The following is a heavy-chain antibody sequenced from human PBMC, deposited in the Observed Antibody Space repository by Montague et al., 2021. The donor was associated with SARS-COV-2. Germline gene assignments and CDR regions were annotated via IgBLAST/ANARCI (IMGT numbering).Heavy chain of an antibody. D-gene: IGHD4-11*01. CDR1: GDSITSGGYF. Sequence: TLSLTCTVSGDSITSGGYFWNWIRQHPGKGLEYIGAISHSGSTYYKPSLTSRVSISMDTSKNAFSLSLHSVTAADTAVCFCAASGRRGYSNPFHHCGRGSLVTVSS. CDR3: AASGRRGYSNPFHH. J-gene: IGHJ4*02. V-gene: IGHV4-31*03. CDR2: ISHSGST.